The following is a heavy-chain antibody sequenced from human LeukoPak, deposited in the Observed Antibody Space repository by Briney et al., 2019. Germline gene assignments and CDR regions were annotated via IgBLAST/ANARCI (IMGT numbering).Heavy chain of an antibody. CDR2: IYHSGST. CDR1: GGSISSSYW. V-gene: IGHV4-4*02. CDR3: ARISRGGITMVRGVPGGDY. J-gene: IGHJ4*02. D-gene: IGHD3-10*01. Sequence: SGTLSLTCAVSGGSISSSYWWSWVRQPPGKGLEGIGEIYHSGSTNYNPSLRSRVTISVDKSKNQFSLKLSSVTAADTAVYYCARISRGGITMVRGVPGGDYWGQGTLVTVSS.